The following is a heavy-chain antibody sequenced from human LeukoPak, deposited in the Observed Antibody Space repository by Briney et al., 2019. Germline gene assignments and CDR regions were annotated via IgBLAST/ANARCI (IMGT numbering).Heavy chain of an antibody. CDR2: IYYSGST. V-gene: IGHV4-31*03. CDR3: ARAGTTPGDFDY. Sequence: SQTLSLTCTVSGGSISSGGYYWSWIRQHPGKGQEWIGYIYYSGSTYYNPSLKSRVTISVDTSKNQFSLKLSSVTAADTAVYYCARAGTTPGDFDYWGQGTLVTVSS. D-gene: IGHD1-1*01. CDR1: GGSISSGGYY. J-gene: IGHJ4*02.